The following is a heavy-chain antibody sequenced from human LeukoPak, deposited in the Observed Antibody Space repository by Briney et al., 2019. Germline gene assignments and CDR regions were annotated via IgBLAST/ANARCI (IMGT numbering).Heavy chain of an antibody. CDR2: ISGSASST. V-gene: IGHV3-23*01. CDR3: AKEGQTVAGNGYFDS. D-gene: IGHD6-19*01. J-gene: IGHJ4*02. CDR1: GFTFSNYA. Sequence: PGGSLRLSCAASGFTFSNYAMSWVRQAPGKGLEWVSAISGSASSTYHADSVKGRFTISRDNSENTLYLHMNSLRDEDTALYYCAKEGQTVAGNGYFDSWGQGTLVTVSS.